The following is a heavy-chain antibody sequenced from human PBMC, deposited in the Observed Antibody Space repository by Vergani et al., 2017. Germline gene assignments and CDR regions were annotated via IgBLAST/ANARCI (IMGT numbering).Heavy chain of an antibody. J-gene: IGHJ6*03. CDR1: GYTFTSYG. D-gene: IGHD7-27*01. CDR3: ARASGDSFYYYYYMDV. Sequence: QVQLVQSGAEVKKPGASVTVSCKASGYTFTSYGIRWVRQAPGQGLEWMGWISAYNGNRNYAQKLQGRVTMTTDTSTSTAYMELRSLRSDDTAMYYCARASGDSFYYYYYMDVWGKGTTVTVSS. CDR2: ISAYNGNR. V-gene: IGHV1-18*01.